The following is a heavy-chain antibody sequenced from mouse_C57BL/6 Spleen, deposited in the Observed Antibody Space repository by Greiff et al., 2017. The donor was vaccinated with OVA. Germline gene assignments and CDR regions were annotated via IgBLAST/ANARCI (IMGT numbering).Heavy chain of an antibody. D-gene: IGHD3-2*02. CDR3: ARWEYSSVYLRLFDY. V-gene: IGHV1-42*01. J-gene: IGHJ2*01. Sequence: EVQLQQSGPELVKPGASVKISCKASGYSFTGYYMNWVKQSPEKSLEWIGEINPSTGGTTYNQKFKAKATLTVDKSSSTAYMQLKCLTSEDSAVYYCARWEYSSVYLRLFDYWGQGTTLTVSS. CDR2: INPSTGGT. CDR1: GYSFTGYY.